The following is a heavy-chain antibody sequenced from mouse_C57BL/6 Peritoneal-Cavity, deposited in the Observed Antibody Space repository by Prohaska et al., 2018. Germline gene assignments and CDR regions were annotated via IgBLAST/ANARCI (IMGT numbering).Heavy chain of an antibody. D-gene: IGHD1-1*01. V-gene: IGHV1-69*02. J-gene: IGHJ2*01. CDR3: ARWYYGSSFVY. CDR1: GYTFTSYW. CDR2: IDPTDSDT. Sequence: KASGYTFTSYWMHWVKQRPGQGLEWIGEIDPTDSDTNYNQKFKGKGTLTVEKSSSTAYMQLSSRTSEDTAVYYCARWYYGSSFVYRGKGTTLTVSS.